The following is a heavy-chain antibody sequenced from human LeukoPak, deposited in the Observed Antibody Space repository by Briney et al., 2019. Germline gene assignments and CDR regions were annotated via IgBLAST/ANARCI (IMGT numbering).Heavy chain of an antibody. CDR2: IESDGSKE. D-gene: IGHD2-2*01. Sequence: PGGSLRLSCAASGFTVSNNYMTWVRQAPGKGLEWVAAIESDGSKEYYADSVKGRFTISRDDSKNTVYLQLNSLRGEDTAVYYSARDNCYSPSCFDYWGQGTLVTVSS. V-gene: IGHV3-30*03. J-gene: IGHJ4*02. CDR3: ARDNCYSPSCFDY. CDR1: GFTVSNNY.